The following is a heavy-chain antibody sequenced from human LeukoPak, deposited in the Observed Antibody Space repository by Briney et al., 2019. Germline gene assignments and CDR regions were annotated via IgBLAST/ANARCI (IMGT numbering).Heavy chain of an antibody. Sequence: SVKVSCKASGYTFTSYDIQWVRQATGQGLEWMGWMNPNNGNTDYAQKFQGRVTMTRSTSISTAYMELSSLRSEDTAVYYCARLASSSWPLYYYYGMDVWGQGTTVTVSS. D-gene: IGHD6-13*01. V-gene: IGHV1-8*01. CDR2: MNPNNGNT. J-gene: IGHJ6*02. CDR3: ARLASSSWPLYYYYGMDV. CDR1: GYTFTSYD.